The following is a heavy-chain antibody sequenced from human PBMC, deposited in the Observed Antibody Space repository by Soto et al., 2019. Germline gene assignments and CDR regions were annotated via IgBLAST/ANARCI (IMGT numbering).Heavy chain of an antibody. Sequence: QVQLQESGPGLVKPSQTLSLTCTVSGGSISSGGYYWSWIRQHPGKGLEWIGYIYYSGSTYYNPSLKSRVTISVDTSKNQFSLKLSSVTAADTAVYYCAREGHRILNYYYGMDVWGQGTTVTVSS. J-gene: IGHJ6*02. CDR1: GGSISSGGYY. D-gene: IGHD2-8*02. V-gene: IGHV4-31*03. CDR2: IYYSGST. CDR3: AREGHRILNYYYGMDV.